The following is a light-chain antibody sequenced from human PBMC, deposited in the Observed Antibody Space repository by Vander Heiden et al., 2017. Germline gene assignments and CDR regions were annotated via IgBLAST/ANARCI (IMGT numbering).Light chain of an antibody. CDR2: ATS. J-gene: IGKJ3*01. Sequence: EIVLTQPPGTLSLSPGDRATISCRASQSVSNAYLAWYSQKPGQAPRLLIYATSARATGIPDRFSGSGSGTDFTLTVSRLEPEDFAVYYCQQYGASPLTFGPGTRVDIK. V-gene: IGKV3-20*01. CDR3: QQYGASPLT. CDR1: QSVSNAY.